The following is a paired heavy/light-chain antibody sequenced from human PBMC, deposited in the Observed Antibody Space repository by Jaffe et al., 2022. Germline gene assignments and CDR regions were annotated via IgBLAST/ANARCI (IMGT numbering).Heavy chain of an antibody. CDR2: IYWNDDK. D-gene: IGHD2-15*01. CDR1: GFSLNTSGVG. V-gene: IGHV2-5*01. J-gene: IGHJ3*02. Sequence: QITLKESGPTLVKPTQTLTLTCTFSGFSLNTSGVGVGWIRQPPRKALEWLALIYWNDDKRYSPSLKSRLTITTDTSKNQVVLTMTNMDPVDTATYFCAHRRPSSGSSGDAFDIWGQGTVVTVSS. CDR3: AHRRPSSGSSGDAFDI.
Light chain of an antibody. Sequence: SYELTQPPSVSVSPGQTARITCSGDALPKQYAYWYRQKPGQAPVLVIYKDIERPSGIPERFSGSSSGTTVTLTISGVQAEDEADYYCQSADSSGTYVVFGGGTKLTVL. CDR1: ALPKQY. J-gene: IGLJ2*01. V-gene: IGLV3-25*03. CDR3: QSADSSGTYVV. CDR2: KDI.